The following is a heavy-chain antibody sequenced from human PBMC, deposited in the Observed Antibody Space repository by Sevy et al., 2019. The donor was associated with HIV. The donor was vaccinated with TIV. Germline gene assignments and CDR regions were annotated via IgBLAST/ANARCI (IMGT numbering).Heavy chain of an antibody. CDR2: INSDGAAT. J-gene: IGHJ5*02. Sequence: GGSLRLSCAASGFTLSTDWMHWVRQTPGKGLVCVSRINSDGAATHYADSVKGRFIISRDNGKNSLYLQMNSLRVEDTGLYYCTRGTRGVVQSWGQGTLVTDSS. CDR1: GFTLSTDW. CDR3: TRGTRGVVQS. V-gene: IGHV3-74*01. D-gene: IGHD3-10*01.